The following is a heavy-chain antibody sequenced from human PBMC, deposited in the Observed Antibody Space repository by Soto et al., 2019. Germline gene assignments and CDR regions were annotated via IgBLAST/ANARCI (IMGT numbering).Heavy chain of an antibody. CDR2: IFHSGST. Sequence: PSETLSLTCAVSGGSIRSNNRWSWVRQPPGKGLEWIGEIFHSGSTNYNPSLKTRVTISVDKSKNQFSLKLSSVTAADTAVYYCAKEGEHSSGWANFDYWGQGTLVTVSS. D-gene: IGHD6-19*01. J-gene: IGHJ4*02. V-gene: IGHV4-4*02. CDR3: AKEGEHSSGWANFDY. CDR1: GGSIRSNNR.